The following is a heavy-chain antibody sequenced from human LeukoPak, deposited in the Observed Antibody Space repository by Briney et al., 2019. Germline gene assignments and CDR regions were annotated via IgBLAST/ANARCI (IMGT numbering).Heavy chain of an antibody. D-gene: IGHD3-10*01. CDR2: ISSSSTTI. CDR3: ARVTYGSGTYGAFDY. CDR1: GFSLNTYS. V-gene: IGHV3-48*04. Sequence: PGGSLRLSCAASGFSLNTYSMNWVRQAPGKGLEWVSYISSSSTTIYYADSVKGRFTISRDNAKNSVYLQMNSLRAEDTAVYYCARVTYGSGTYGAFDYWGQGTLVTVSS. J-gene: IGHJ4*02.